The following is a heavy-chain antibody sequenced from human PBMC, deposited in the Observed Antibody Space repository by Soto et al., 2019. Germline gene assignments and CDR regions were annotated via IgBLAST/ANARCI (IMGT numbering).Heavy chain of an antibody. CDR1: GFTFDDYC. CDR3: WLPTDAFDF. CDR2: INWNGGRT. J-gene: IGHJ3*01. V-gene: IGHV3-20*01. D-gene: IGHD6-19*01. Sequence: EVQLVESGGGVVRPGGSLRLSCAASGFTFDDYCMSWVRQAPGKGLEWVSGINWNGGRTGYADSVKGRYTISRDNAKNSLYLQMNRLRAEDTALYHCWLPTDAFDFWGQGTMDTVSS.